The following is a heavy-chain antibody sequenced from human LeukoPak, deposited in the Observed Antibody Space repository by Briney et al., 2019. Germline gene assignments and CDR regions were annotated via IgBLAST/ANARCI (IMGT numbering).Heavy chain of an antibody. V-gene: IGHV4-59*01. J-gene: IGHJ4*02. Sequence: SETLSLTCTVSGGSISSDYWSWIRQPPGKGLEWIGYIYYSGSTNYNPSLKSRVTISVDTSKNQFSLKLSSVTAADTAVYYCARGAGFGGVIVNWGQRTLVTVSS. CDR3: ARGAGFGGVIVN. CDR2: IYYSGST. D-gene: IGHD3-16*02. CDR1: GGSISSDY.